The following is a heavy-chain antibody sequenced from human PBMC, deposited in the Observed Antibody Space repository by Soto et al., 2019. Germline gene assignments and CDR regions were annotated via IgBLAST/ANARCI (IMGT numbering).Heavy chain of an antibody. Sequence: TSETLSRTCTVSGGSVSGYYWSWILQPPGKGLEWIGYIYYRGTTIYSPSLDRRVTLSVDTAKDQVSLKLTSVTPADTAVYYCARHPTIARFENGLDVWGHGTMVTVS. CDR1: GGSVSGYY. CDR3: ARHPTIARFENGLDV. J-gene: IGHJ6*02. CDR2: IYYRGTT. V-gene: IGHV4-59*08. D-gene: IGHD1-1*01.